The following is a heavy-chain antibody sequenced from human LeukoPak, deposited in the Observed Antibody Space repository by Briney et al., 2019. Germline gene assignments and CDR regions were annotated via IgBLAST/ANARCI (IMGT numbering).Heavy chain of an antibody. D-gene: IGHD2-8*01. V-gene: IGHV1-69*05. Sequence: ASVKVSCKASGGTFSSYAISWVRQAPGQGLEWMGGIIPIFGTANYAQKFQGRVTITTDESTSTAYMELSSLRSEDTAVYYCASATSIVLMVYATWGQGTLVTVSS. CDR2: IIPIFGTA. J-gene: IGHJ4*02. CDR3: ASATSIVLMVYAT. CDR1: GGTFSSYA.